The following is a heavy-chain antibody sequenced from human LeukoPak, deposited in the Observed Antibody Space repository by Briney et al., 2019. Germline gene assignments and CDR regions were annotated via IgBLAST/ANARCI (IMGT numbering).Heavy chain of an antibody. Sequence: GGSLRLSCAASGFTYSSYSMNWVRQAPGKGLEWVSSISSSSSTIYYADSVKGRFTISRDNAKNSLYLQMNSLRAEDTAVYYCAELGITMIGGVWGKGTTVTIPS. D-gene: IGHD3-10*02. CDR3: AELGITMIGGV. CDR2: ISSSSSTI. CDR1: GFTYSSYS. J-gene: IGHJ6*04. V-gene: IGHV3-48*04.